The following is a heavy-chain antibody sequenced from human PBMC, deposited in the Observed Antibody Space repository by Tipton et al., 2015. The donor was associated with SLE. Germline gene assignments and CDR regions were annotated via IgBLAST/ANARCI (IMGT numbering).Heavy chain of an antibody. CDR2: IWFDGSIK. CDR1: GFTFSSYG. V-gene: IGHV3-33*01. CDR3: AISLAVAALGYFQH. J-gene: IGHJ1*01. Sequence: SLRLSCAVSGFTFSSYGMHWVRQAPGKGLEWVAIIWFDGSIKYYADSVKGRFTISRDNSENTLYLQMNGLRAEDTAVYYCAISLAVAALGYFQHWGQGTLATVSS. D-gene: IGHD6-19*01.